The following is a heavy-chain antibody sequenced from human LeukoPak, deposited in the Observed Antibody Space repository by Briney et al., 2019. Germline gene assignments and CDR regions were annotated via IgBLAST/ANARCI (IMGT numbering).Heavy chain of an antibody. D-gene: IGHD2-2*01. CDR3: ASDCSSTSCYYGEDY. CDR1: GFALRSTW. CDR2: ISSSSSYI. J-gene: IGHJ4*02. Sequence: GGSLRLSCAASGFALRSTWMHWVRQAPGKGLEWVSSISSSSSYIYYADSVKGRFTISRDNAKNSLYLQMNSLRAEDTAVYYCASDCSSTSCYYGEDYWGQGTLVTVSS. V-gene: IGHV3-21*01.